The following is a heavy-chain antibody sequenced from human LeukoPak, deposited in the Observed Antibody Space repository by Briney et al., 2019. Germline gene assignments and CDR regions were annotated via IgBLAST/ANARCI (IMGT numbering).Heavy chain of an antibody. CDR2: INPNSGGT. V-gene: IGHV1-2*02. CDR3: ARDPEWMAAAFPFDY. D-gene: IGHD6-13*01. CDR1: GYTFTGYY. J-gene: IGHJ4*02. Sequence: AASVKVSCKASGYTFTGYYMHWVRQAPGQGLEWMGWINPNSGGTNYAQKFQGRVTMTRDTSISTAYMELSRLRSDDTAVYYCARDPEWMAAAFPFDYWGQGTLVTVSS.